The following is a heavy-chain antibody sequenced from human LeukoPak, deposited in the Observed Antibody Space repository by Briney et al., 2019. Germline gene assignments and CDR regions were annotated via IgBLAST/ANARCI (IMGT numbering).Heavy chain of an antibody. V-gene: IGHV3-7*01. J-gene: IGHJ4*02. CDR3: ARGGDYFDY. Sequence: GGSLRLSCVASGFTFSSYWMSWVRQAPGKGLEWVANIKQDGSEKYYVDSVKGRFTISRDNAKNSLYLQMNSLRAEDTAVYYCARGGDYFDYWGQGTLVTVSS. CDR1: GFTFSSYW. CDR2: IKQDGSEK.